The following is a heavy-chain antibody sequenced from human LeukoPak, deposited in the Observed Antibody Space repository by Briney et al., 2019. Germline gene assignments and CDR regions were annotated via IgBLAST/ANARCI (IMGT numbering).Heavy chain of an antibody. D-gene: IGHD2-2*01. CDR3: ARETPAVRNNCFDP. CDR2: VSYSGTT. J-gene: IGHJ5*02. CDR1: GGSISSSTYY. V-gene: IGHV4-39*02. Sequence: SETLSLTCTVSGGSISSSTYYWGWVRQPPGKGREWIGSVSYSGTTYYNTSLRSRVTISIDTSRNQFSLKVTSVTAADTAVYYCARETPAVRNNCFDPWGQGTLVTVSS.